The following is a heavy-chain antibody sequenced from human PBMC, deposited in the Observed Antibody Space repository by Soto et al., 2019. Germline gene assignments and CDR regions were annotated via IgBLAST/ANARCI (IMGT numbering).Heavy chain of an antibody. D-gene: IGHD2-15*01. V-gene: IGHV3-33*01. Sequence: QVQLVESGGGVVQPGRSLRLSCAASGFTFSSYGMHWVRQAPGKGLEWVAVIWYDGSNKYYADSVKGRFTISRDNSKNTLYLQMNCRRAEDTAVYYCGRVLYPCCSGGSCPFCYWGQGTLVTVSS. CDR3: GRVLYPCCSGGSCPFCY. CDR2: IWYDGSNK. J-gene: IGHJ4*02. CDR1: GFTFSSYG.